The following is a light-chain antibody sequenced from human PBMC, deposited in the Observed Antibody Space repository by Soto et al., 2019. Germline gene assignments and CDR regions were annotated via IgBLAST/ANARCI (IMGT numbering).Light chain of an antibody. CDR3: SSYTLRNTLVL. J-gene: IGLJ3*02. CDR1: RSDVGGYNF. V-gene: IGLV2-14*01. CDR2: EVS. Sequence: QSALTQPASVSGSPGQSITISCTGTRSDVGGYNFVSWYQQYPGKAPRLILYEVSNRPSGVSDRFSGSKSGNTASLTISGLQAEDEADYYCSSYTLRNTLVLFGGGTKLTVL.